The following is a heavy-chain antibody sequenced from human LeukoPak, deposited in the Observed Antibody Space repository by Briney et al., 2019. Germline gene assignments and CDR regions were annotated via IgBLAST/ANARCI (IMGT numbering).Heavy chain of an antibody. CDR2: INTDGTVT. D-gene: IGHD6-19*01. J-gene: IGHJ4*02. V-gene: IGHV3-74*01. CDR3: ATKQWLAPPPDS. Sequence: GGSLRVSCAASGFTFSKYWMLWVRQAPGKGLESVSRINTDGTVTTYADSVKGRFTVSRDNADNTMFLQMNSVRDEDTAVYYCATKQWLAPPPDSWGQGTPVTVSS. CDR1: GFTFSKYW.